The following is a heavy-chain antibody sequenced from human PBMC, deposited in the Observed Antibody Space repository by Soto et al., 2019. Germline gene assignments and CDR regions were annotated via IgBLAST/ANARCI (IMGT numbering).Heavy chain of an antibody. V-gene: IGHV3-74*01. CDR1: GFTLSTYW. CDR3: ARVDRSSSWYVDY. Sequence: EVQLVESGGDLVQPGGSLRLSCAASGFTLSTYWMHWVRQAPGKGLVWVSRINNDGSSTSYADSVKGRFTISRDTTKNTLYLQMNSLRVEDTAVYYCARVDRSSSWYVDYWGRGTLVTVSS. J-gene: IGHJ4*02. CDR2: INNDGSST. D-gene: IGHD6-13*01.